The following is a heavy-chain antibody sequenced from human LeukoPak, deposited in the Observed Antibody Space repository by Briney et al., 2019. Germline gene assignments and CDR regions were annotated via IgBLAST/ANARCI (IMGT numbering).Heavy chain of an antibody. D-gene: IGHD3-10*01. CDR1: GFTFDDYA. CDR3: VKDRVWFGELLNPLFDN. V-gene: IGHV3-9*01. Sequence: PGGSLRLSCAASGFTFDDYAMHWVRHAPGKGLEWVSGISWNSGRIGYADSVKGRFTISRDNAKNSLYLQMNSLRAEDTALYYCVKDRVWFGELLNPLFDNWGQGTRVTVSS. J-gene: IGHJ4*02. CDR2: ISWNSGRI.